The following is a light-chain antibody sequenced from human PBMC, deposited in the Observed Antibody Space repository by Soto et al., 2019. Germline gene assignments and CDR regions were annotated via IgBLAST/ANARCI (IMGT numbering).Light chain of an antibody. V-gene: IGKV3-20*01. CDR2: GAS. CDR1: QSVSSNY. CDR3: QQYGTSPYT. J-gene: IGKJ2*01. Sequence: EIVLTQSPGTLSLSPGETATLSCRASQSVSSNYLAWYQQKPGQAPRLLIFGASNRPGGIPDRFSGSGSGTDFTLTINRLEPEDFAVFYCQQYGTSPYTFAQGTKLEI.